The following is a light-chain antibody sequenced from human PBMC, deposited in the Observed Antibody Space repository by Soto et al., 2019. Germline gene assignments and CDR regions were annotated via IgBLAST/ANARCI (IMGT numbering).Light chain of an antibody. CDR2: GAS. Sequence: EVVLTQSPGTLSLSPGERATLSCRASQSISNSYLAWYQQKPGQAPRLLIYGASSRATGIPDRFSGSGSGTDFTLTISRLEPEDFAVFYCQQYGGSPLTLGGGTKVEIK. CDR1: QSISNSY. V-gene: IGKV3-20*01. J-gene: IGKJ4*01. CDR3: QQYGGSPLT.